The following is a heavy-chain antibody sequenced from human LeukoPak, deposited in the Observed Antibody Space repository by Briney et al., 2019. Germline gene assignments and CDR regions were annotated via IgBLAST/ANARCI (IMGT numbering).Heavy chain of an antibody. CDR2: INHSGST. Sequence: SETLSLTCAVYGGSFSGYYWSWIRQPPGKGLEWIGEINHSGSTNYNPSLKSRVTISVDTSKNQFSLKLSSVTAADTAVYYCARGRERITIFGSYYYYGMGVWGKGTTVTVSS. CDR1: GGSFSGYY. V-gene: IGHV4-34*01. D-gene: IGHD3-9*01. CDR3: ARGRERITIFGSYYYYGMGV. J-gene: IGHJ6*04.